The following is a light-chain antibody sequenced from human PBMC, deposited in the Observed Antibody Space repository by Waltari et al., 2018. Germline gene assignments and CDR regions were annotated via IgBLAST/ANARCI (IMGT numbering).Light chain of an antibody. J-gene: IGLJ2*01. CDR1: ASDIGLYNY. V-gene: IGLV2-14*03. CDR3: SSFSKTATPVL. CDR2: SVT. Sequence: QSALTQPASVAGSPGQSITIPCTGSASDIGLYNYVSWYQQHPGGAPKLILYSVTNRPSGISSRFSGSRSGDTASLTISGLQAEDEALYFCSSFSKTATPVLFGGGTKVTVL.